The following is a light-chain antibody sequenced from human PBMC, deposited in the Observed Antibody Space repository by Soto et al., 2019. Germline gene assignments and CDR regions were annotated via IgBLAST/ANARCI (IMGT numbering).Light chain of an antibody. CDR1: QSVSSSY. J-gene: IGKJ1*01. CDR2: GAS. V-gene: IGKV3-20*01. CDR3: QQCGRSPWT. Sequence: EIVLTQSPGTLSLSPGERATLSCRASQSVSSSYLAWYQQKPGQAPRLLIYGASSRATGIPDRFSGSGSGTDFTLTIRRLEPEDFAVYYCQQCGRSPWTFGQGTKVEIK.